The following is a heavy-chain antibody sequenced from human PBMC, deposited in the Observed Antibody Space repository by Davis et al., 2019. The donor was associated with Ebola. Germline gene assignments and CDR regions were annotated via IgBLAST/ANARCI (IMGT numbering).Heavy chain of an antibody. J-gene: IGHJ5*02. CDR1: GYIFTSYG. V-gene: IGHV1-18*01. CDR3: ARAVAAWFDP. Sequence: ASVKVSCKTSGYIFTSYGISWVRQAPGQGLEWMGWISAYNGNTNYAQKLQGRVTITRDTSASTAYMELSSLRSEDTAVYYCARAVAAWFDPWGQGTLVTVSS. D-gene: IGHD6-19*01. CDR2: ISAYNGNT.